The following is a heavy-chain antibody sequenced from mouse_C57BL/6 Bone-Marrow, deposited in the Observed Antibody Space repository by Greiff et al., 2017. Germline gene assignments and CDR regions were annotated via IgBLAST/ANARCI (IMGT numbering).Heavy chain of an antibody. V-gene: IGHV2-6-1*01. Sequence: VQLVESGPGLVAPSQSLSITCTVSGFSLTSYGVHWVRQPPGKGLEWLVVIWSDGSTTYNSALKSRLSISKDNSKSQVFLKMNSLQTDDTAMYYCARHGRIYDGYPFAYWGQGTQVTVSA. CDR3: ARHGRIYDGYPFAY. J-gene: IGHJ3*01. CDR1: GFSLTSYG. CDR2: IWSDGST. D-gene: IGHD2-3*01.